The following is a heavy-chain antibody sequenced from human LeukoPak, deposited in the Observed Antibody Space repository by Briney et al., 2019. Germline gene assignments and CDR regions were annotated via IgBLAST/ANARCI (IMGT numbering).Heavy chain of an antibody. D-gene: IGHD4-11*01. CDR2: IYLYGTT. CDR3: ARGVSFDYNINCFGP. Sequence: SETLSLTCSVSIGSISSSKWWSWVRQSPVKGLEWIGEIYLYGTTNYNPSFTSRVTMSVDTSKNQFSLKLSSVTAADTAVYHCARGVSFDYNINCFGPWGQGTLVTVSS. J-gene: IGHJ5*02. CDR1: IGSISSSKW. V-gene: IGHV4-4*02.